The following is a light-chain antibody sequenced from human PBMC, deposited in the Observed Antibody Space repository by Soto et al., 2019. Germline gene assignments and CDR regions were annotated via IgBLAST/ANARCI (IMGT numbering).Light chain of an antibody. V-gene: IGKV3-15*01. CDR2: GAS. J-gene: IGKJ1*01. Sequence: EIVMTQSPATLSVSPGESATLSCRASQSVSSHLGWFQHKPGQVPRLLIYGASHRVPGIPARFSGSGSGTEFTLTISGLQSEDFAVYYCQQASSWPRTFGQGTKVEIK. CDR3: QQASSWPRT. CDR1: QSVSSH.